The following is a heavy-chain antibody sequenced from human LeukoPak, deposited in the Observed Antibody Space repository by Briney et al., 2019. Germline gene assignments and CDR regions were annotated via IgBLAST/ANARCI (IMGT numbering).Heavy chain of an antibody. CDR2: IYYSGST. Sequence: SETLSLTCTVSGDPINSYYWSWIRQPPGKGLEWIGHIYYSGSTNYNPSLKSRVTVSIDTPKNQFSLKLSSVTAADTAVYYCARTAYARFFDLWGRGTLVTVSS. CDR1: GDPINSYY. D-gene: IGHD2-21*01. CDR3: ARTAYARFFDL. V-gene: IGHV4-59*01. J-gene: IGHJ2*01.